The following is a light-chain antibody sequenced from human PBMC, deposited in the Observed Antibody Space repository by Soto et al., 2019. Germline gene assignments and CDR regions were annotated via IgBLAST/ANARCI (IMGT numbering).Light chain of an antibody. CDR3: QQYGSSPWT. CDR2: GAS. Sequence: ELVLTQSPGTLSLSPGERATLSCRASQSVFNNHIGWYQQKPGQAPRRLIYGASSRATGIPDRFSGSGSGTDFTLTISRLEPEDFAVYYCQQYGSSPWTFGQGTKVDIK. J-gene: IGKJ1*01. V-gene: IGKV3-20*01. CDR1: QSVFNNH.